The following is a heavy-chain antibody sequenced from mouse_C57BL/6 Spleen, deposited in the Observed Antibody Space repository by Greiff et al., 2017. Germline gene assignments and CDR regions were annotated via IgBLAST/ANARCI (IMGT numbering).Heavy chain of an antibody. CDR3: TTIGGPWFAY. D-gene: IGHD3-1*01. CDR2: IDPENGDT. CDR1: GFNIKDDY. Sequence: VQLQQSGAELVRPGASVKLSCTASGFNIKDDYMHWVKQRPEQGLEWIGWIDPENGDTEYASKFQGKATITADTSSNTAYLQLSSLPSEDTAVYYCTTIGGPWFAYWGQGTLVTVSA. V-gene: IGHV14-4*01. J-gene: IGHJ3*01.